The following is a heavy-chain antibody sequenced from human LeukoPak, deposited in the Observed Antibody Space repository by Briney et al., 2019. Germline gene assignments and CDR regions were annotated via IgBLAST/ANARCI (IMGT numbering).Heavy chain of an antibody. J-gene: IGHJ6*02. D-gene: IGHD3-10*01. V-gene: IGHV3-53*01. CDR2: IYSGGGT. CDR1: GFTVSNTY. Sequence: PGGSLRLSCAASGFTVSNTYMSWVRQAPGKGLEWVSLIYSGGGTYSADSVKGRFTISRDISKNTLHLQMNSLRAEDTAVYYCARDRNNYLGGYYYYGMDVWGQGTTVTVSS. CDR3: ARDRNNYLGGYYYYGMDV.